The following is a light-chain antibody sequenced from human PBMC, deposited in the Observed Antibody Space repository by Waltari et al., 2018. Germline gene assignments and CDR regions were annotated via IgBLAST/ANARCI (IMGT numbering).Light chain of an antibody. CDR2: GTS. J-gene: IGKJ4*01. CDR3: QQYDGSTVT. V-gene: IGKV3-20*01. CDR1: QTISSIS. Sequence: CTASQTISSISLTWDQQKPGQAPSLLIYGTSSRATGNPDRFSGSGSGTDFTLTIRRLDPEDFAVYYCQQYDGSTVTFGGGTKVEVK.